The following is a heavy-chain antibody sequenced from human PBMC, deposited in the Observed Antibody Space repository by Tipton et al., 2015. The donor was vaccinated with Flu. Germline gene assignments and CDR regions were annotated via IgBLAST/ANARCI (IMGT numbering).Heavy chain of an antibody. CDR3: ARHTGDSVRGVIDY. Sequence: TLSLTCSVSGYSIRSGYYWGWVRQPPGQGLEWIGSIYHSGTTYYNPSLKSRVIISVDTSKNHFSLRLTSVTAADTAVYYCARHTGDSVRGVIDYWGQGNLVIVSS. CDR2: IYHSGTT. J-gene: IGHJ4*02. D-gene: IGHD3-10*02. CDR1: GYSIRSGYY. V-gene: IGHV4-38-2*02.